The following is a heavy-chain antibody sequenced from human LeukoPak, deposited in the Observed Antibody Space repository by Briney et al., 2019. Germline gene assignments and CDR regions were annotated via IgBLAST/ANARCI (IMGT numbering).Heavy chain of an antibody. D-gene: IGHD3-3*01. CDR2: IYYTGST. CDR1: GGSISSYY. CDR3: TRSLGVVIHGGMDV. Sequence: SSETLSLTCTVSGGSISSYYWSWIRQPPGKRLMWIGYIYYTGSTNYNPSLKSRVTISLDTSKNQFSLKLSSVTAADTAVYYCTRSLGVVIHGGMDVWGQGTTVTVSS. J-gene: IGHJ6*02. V-gene: IGHV4-59*01.